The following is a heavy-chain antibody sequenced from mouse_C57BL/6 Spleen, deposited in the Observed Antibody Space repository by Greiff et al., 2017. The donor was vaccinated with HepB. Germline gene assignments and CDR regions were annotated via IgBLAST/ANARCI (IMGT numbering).Heavy chain of an antibody. CDR1: GYTFTSYW. Sequence: QVHVKQPGAELVRPGSSVKLSCKASGYTFTSYWMHWVKQRPIQGLEWIGNIDPSDSETHYNQKFKDKATLTVDKSSSTAYMQLSSLTSEDSAVYYCARLRLGYAMDYWGQGTSVTVSS. V-gene: IGHV1-52*01. CDR2: IDPSDSET. D-gene: IGHD2-12*01. J-gene: IGHJ4*01. CDR3: ARLRLGYAMDY.